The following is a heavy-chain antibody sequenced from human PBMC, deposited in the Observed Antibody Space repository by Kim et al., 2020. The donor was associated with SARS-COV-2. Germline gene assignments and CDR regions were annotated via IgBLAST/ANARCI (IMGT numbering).Heavy chain of an antibody. V-gene: IGHV3-15*01. Sequence: GGSLRLSCAASGFTFSDAWMNWVRQAPGKGLEWVGRIKTKTDVGTTDYSAPVKGRFTISRDDSKNTLYLQMNSLKTEDTAVYYCSTHRTDYWGEGTLVTVSS. J-gene: IGHJ4*02. CDR1: GFTFSDAW. CDR3: STHRTDY. CDR2: IKTKTDVGTT.